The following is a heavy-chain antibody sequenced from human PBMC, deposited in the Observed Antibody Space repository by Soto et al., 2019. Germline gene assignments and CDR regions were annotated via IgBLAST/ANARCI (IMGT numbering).Heavy chain of an antibody. D-gene: IGHD3-10*01. Sequence: PSETLSLTCAVYGGSFSGYYWSWIRQPPGKGLEWIGGINHSGSTNYNPSLRSRVTISVDTSKNQFSLKLSSVTAADTAVYYCARAAGSGSSLISFCDYWGQGTLVTVSS. CDR1: GGSFSGYY. CDR2: INHSGST. J-gene: IGHJ4*02. CDR3: ARAAGSGSSLISFCDY. V-gene: IGHV4-34*09.